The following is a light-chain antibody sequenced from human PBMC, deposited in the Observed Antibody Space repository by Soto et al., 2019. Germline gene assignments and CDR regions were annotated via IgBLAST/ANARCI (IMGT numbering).Light chain of an antibody. CDR3: SSYTTSSTRV. Sequence: QSVLTQPASVSGSPGQSIAISCTGTSGEVCAYDFVAWYQQHPDKAPKLMIFEVSHRPSGVSYRFSGSKSVNTATLTISGLQAEDEADYYCSSYTTSSTRVFGTGTKVTVL. V-gene: IGLV2-14*03. J-gene: IGLJ1*01. CDR1: SGEVCAYDF. CDR2: EVS.